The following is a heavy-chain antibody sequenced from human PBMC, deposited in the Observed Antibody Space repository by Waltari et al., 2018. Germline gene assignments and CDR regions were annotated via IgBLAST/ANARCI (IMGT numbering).Heavy chain of an antibody. Sequence: EVQLVQSGAEVKTPGESLKISCKGSGYSFTSYWIGCVRQMPGKGLEWMGIIYPGDSDTRYSPSFQGQVTISADKSISTAYLQWSSLKASDTAMYYCARMSQQWLVQGAFDIWGQGTMVTVSS. J-gene: IGHJ3*02. CDR2: IYPGDSDT. V-gene: IGHV5-51*03. D-gene: IGHD6-19*01. CDR1: GYSFTSYW. CDR3: ARMSQQWLVQGAFDI.